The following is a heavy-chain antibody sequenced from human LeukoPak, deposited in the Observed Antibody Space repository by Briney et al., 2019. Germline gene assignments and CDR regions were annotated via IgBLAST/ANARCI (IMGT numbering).Heavy chain of an antibody. J-gene: IGHJ4*02. Sequence: PGGSLRLSCAASGFTVSSNHMSWVRQAPGKGLEWVSVIYNGGSTNYADSVKGRFTISRDNSKNTLYLQMNSLRAEDTAVYFCAGASQWLAFDYWGQGTLVTVSS. D-gene: IGHD6-19*01. V-gene: IGHV3-66*01. CDR1: GFTVSSNH. CDR2: IYNGGST. CDR3: AGASQWLAFDY.